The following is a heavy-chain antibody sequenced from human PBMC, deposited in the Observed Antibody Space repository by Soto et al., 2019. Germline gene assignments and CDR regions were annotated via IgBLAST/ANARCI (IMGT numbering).Heavy chain of an antibody. CDR3: ARQGRAVSSYYFDY. D-gene: IGHD3-10*01. CDR1: GFTFSSYA. J-gene: IGHJ4*02. Sequence: EVPLVESGGGLVPPGGSLRLSCAASGFTFSSYAMHWVRQAPGKGLEYVSAISSNGGSTYYANSVKGRFTISRDNSKNTLYLQMGRLRAEYMAVYYCARQGRAVSSYYFDYWGQGTLVTVSS. V-gene: IGHV3-64*01. CDR2: ISSNGGST.